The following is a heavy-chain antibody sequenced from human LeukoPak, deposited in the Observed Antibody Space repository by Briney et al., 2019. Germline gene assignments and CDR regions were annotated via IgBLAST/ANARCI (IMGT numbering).Heavy chain of an antibody. CDR1: GFTFSDYY. CDR2: ISSSGSTI. Sequence: PGGSLRLSCAASGFTFSDYYMSWIRQAPGKGLEWVSYISSSGSTIYYADSVKGRFTISRVNAKNSLYLQMNSLRAGDTAVSYXXXXXXXXWYDGFDFDYWGQGTLVTVSS. V-gene: IGHV3-11*01. J-gene: IGHJ4*02. D-gene: IGHD1-1*01. CDR3: XXXXXXXWYDGFDFDY.